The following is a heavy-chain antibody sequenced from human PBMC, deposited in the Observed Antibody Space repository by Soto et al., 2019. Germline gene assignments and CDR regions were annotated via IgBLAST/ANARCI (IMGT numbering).Heavy chain of an antibody. J-gene: IGHJ4*01. V-gene: IGHV4-59*01. CDR3: ARTRMIESWIDY. Sequence: QVQLQESGPGLMKPSETLSLTCDVSGASISTYYWSWIRQPPGKGLEWIGYVYYSGSTLYNPSLESRVTLSIDMSKKQVSLKLSSVIAADTAVYYCARTRMIESWIDYWGHGTLVTVSS. CDR1: GASISTYY. CDR2: VYYSGST. D-gene: IGHD2-21*01.